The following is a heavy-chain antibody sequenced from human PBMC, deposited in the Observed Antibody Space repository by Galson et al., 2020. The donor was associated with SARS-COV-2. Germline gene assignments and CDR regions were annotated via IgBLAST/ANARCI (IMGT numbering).Heavy chain of an antibody. Sequence: SLKISCAASGFTFDDYAMHWVRQAPGKGLEWVSGISWNSGSIGYADSVKGRFTISRDNAKNSLYLQMNSLRAEDTALYYCAKGHLTGYYDSRGMDVWGQGTTVTVSS. CDR3: AKGHLTGYYDSRGMDV. D-gene: IGHD3-9*01. J-gene: IGHJ6*02. CDR2: ISWNSGSI. V-gene: IGHV3-9*01. CDR1: GFTFDDYA.